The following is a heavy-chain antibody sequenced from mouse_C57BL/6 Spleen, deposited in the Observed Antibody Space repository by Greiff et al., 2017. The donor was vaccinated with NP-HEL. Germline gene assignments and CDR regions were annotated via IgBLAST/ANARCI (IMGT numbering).Heavy chain of an antibody. D-gene: IGHD2-4*01. V-gene: IGHV1-39*01. CDR3: ASSIYDDSSYAMDY. J-gene: IGHJ4*01. CDR1: GYSFTDYN. Sequence: EVQLQQSGPELVKPGASVKISCKASGYSFTDYNMNWVKQSNGKSLEWIGVINPNYGTTSYNQKFKGKATLTVDQSSSTAYMQRNSLTSEDSAVYYCASSIYDDSSYAMDYWGQGTSVTVSS. CDR2: INPNYGTT.